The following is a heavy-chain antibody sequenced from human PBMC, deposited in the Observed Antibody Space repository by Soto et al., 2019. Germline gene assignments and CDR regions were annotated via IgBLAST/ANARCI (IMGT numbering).Heavy chain of an antibody. D-gene: IGHD3-3*01. CDR1: GFTFSDYY. V-gene: IGHV3-11*01. CDR2: ISSSGSTI. J-gene: IGHJ4*02. CDR3: AREDYDFWSGYYTGMDY. Sequence: GGSLRLSCAASGFTFSDYYMSWIRQAPGKGLEWVSYISSSGSTIYYADSVKGRFTISRDNAKNSQYLQMNSLRAEDTAVYYCAREDYDFWSGYYTGMDYWGQGTLVTVSS.